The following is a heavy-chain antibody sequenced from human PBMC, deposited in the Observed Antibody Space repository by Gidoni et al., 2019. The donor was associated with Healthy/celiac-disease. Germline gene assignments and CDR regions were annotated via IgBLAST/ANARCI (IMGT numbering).Heavy chain of an antibody. V-gene: IGHV4-59*01. CDR1: GGSISSYY. CDR2: IYYSGST. J-gene: IGHJ6*02. D-gene: IGHD2-2*01. Sequence: QVQLQESGPGLVKPSETLSLTCTVSGGSISSYYWNWIRQPPGKGLEWIGYIYYSGSTNYNPSLKSRVTISVDTSKNQFSLKLSSVTAADTAVYYCARDRLVPAAINVIYYYGMDVWGQGTTVTVSS. CDR3: ARDRLVPAAINVIYYYGMDV.